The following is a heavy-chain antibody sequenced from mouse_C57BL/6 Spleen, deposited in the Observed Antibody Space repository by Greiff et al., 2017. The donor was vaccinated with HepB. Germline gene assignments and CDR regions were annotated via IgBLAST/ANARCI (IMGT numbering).Heavy chain of an antibody. V-gene: IGHV3-6*01. CDR1: GYSITSGYY. CDR2: ISYDGSN. D-gene: IGHD1-1*02. Sequence: VQLKESGPGLVKPSQSLSLTCSVTGYSITSGYYWNWIRQFPGNKLEWMGYISYDGSNNYNPSLKNRISITRDTSKNQFFLKLNSVTTEDTATYYCASEGYYALAYWGQGTTLTVSS. CDR3: ASEGYYALAY. J-gene: IGHJ2*01.